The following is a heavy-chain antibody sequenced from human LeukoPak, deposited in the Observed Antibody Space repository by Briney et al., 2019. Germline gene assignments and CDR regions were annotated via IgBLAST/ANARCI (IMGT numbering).Heavy chain of an antibody. Sequence: GGSLRLSCAVSGFTVSSNYMSWVRQAPGKGLKWVSVIYSGGSTYYADSVKDRFTISRDNSKNTLYLQMNSLRAEDTAVYYCTRVLWGGIDYWGQGTLVTVSS. CDR2: IYSGGST. CDR3: TRVLWGGIDY. CDR1: GFTVSSNY. V-gene: IGHV3-66*01. J-gene: IGHJ4*02. D-gene: IGHD3-16*01.